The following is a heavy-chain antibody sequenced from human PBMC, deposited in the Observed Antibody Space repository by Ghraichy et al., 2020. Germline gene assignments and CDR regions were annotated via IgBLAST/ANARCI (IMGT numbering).Heavy chain of an antibody. Sequence: GGSLRLSCAASGFTFISYWMHWVRQAPGKGLVWVSRIHSDETSTNYPGSVKGRFTISRDKAKNTVSLQMNGLRAEDTAIYYCARDGVGTTWDFDYWGQGTLVTVSS. CDR1: GFTFISYW. D-gene: IGHD1-26*01. CDR2: IHSDETST. V-gene: IGHV3-74*01. CDR3: ARDGVGTTWDFDY. J-gene: IGHJ4*02.